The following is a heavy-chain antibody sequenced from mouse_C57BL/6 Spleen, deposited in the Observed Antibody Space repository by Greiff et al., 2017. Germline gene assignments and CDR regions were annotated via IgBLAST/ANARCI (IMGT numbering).Heavy chain of an antibody. CDR3: VTTVVAKGYFDV. Sequence: VQLQQPGAELVKPGASVKLSCKASGFTFTSYWITWVQQRPGQGLEWIGDICPGGGSTNYNEKFKSKVTLAIDTSSSTAYMQLSSLTSEDSAVYYCVTTVVAKGYFDVWGTGTTVTVSS. V-gene: IGHV1-55*01. CDR2: ICPGGGST. J-gene: IGHJ1*03. D-gene: IGHD1-1*01. CDR1: GFTFTSYW.